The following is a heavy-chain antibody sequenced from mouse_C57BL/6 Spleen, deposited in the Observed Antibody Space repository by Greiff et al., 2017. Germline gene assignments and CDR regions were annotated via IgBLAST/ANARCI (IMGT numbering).Heavy chain of an antibody. CDR1: GFNIKDDY. CDR3: TGYVSDY. D-gene: IGHD2-2*01. V-gene: IGHV14-4*01. Sequence: VQLQQSGAELVRPGASVKLSCTASGFNIKDDYMHWVKQRPEQGLEWIGWIDPENGDTEYASKFQGKATITADTSSNTAYLQLSSLTSEDTAVYYCTGYVSDYWGQGTTLTVSS. J-gene: IGHJ2*01. CDR2: IDPENGDT.